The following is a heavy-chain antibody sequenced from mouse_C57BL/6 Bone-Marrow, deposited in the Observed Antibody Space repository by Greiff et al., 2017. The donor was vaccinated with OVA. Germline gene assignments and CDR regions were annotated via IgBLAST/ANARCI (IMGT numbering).Heavy chain of an antibody. Sequence: VQLQQSGPELVKPGASVKISCKASGYAFSSSWMNWVKQRPGKGLEWIGRIYPGDGDTNYNGKFKGKATLTADKSSSTAYMQLSSLKSEDSAVYFCARRGYGSSYVGFAYWGQGTLVTVSA. CDR2: IYPGDGDT. D-gene: IGHD1-1*01. CDR3: ARRGYGSSYVGFAY. J-gene: IGHJ3*01. V-gene: IGHV1-82*01. CDR1: GYAFSSSW.